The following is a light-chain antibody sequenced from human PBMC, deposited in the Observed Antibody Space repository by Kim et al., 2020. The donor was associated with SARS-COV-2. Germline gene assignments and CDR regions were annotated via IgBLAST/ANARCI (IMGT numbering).Light chain of an antibody. CDR3: QAWDSSTVV. J-gene: IGLJ2*01. CDR1: ELGDKN. CDR2: EDR. V-gene: IGLV3-1*01. Sequence: VSPRQTAIITCSGNELGDKNVCWYQQKAGQSPVLVIYEDRKRPSGIPERVSGSNSGNTATLTNSGTQAMDEADYYCQAWDSSTVVFGGGTQLTVL.